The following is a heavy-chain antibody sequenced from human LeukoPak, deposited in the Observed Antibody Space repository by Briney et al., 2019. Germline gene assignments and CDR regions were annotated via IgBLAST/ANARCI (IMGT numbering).Heavy chain of an antibody. CDR1: GGSISSSSYY. V-gene: IGHV4-39*01. CDR2: IYYSGST. D-gene: IGHD2-15*01. Sequence: MTSETLSLTCTVSGGSISSSSYYWGWIRQPPGKGLEWIGSIYYSGSTYYNPSLKSRVTISVDTSKNQFSLRLSSVTAADTAVYYCARRYCSDGSCPFDYWGQGTLVTVSS. CDR3: ARRYCSDGSCPFDY. J-gene: IGHJ4*02.